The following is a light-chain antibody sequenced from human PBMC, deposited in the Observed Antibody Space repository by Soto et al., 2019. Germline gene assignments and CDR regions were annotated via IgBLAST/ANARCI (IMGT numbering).Light chain of an antibody. CDR3: QQYGNLPLT. Sequence: DIQMTQSPCSLSASVGDRVTITCQASQDISNYLNWYQQKPGKAPKLLIYDASNLETGVPSRFSGSGSGTDFTFTISSLQPEDIATYYCQQYGNLPLTFGGGTKVEIK. J-gene: IGKJ4*01. V-gene: IGKV1-33*01. CDR2: DAS. CDR1: QDISNY.